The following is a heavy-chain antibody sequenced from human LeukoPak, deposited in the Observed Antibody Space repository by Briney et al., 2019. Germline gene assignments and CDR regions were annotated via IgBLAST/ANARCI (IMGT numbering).Heavy chain of an antibody. J-gene: IGHJ4*02. CDR2: INHSGST. D-gene: IGHD3-22*01. CDR3: ARGYYYDSSGYYYVRAYFDY. V-gene: IGHV4-34*01. CDR1: GGSFSGYY. Sequence: SETLSLTCAVYGGSFSGYYWSWIRQPTGKGLEWIGEINHSGSTNYNPSLKSRVTISVDTSKNQFSLKLSSVTAADTAVYYCARGYYYDSSGYYYVRAYFDYWGQGTLVTVSS.